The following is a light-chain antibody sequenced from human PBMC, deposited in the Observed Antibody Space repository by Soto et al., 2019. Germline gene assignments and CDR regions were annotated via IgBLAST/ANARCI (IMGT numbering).Light chain of an antibody. CDR3: QQRSNWPPTWT. CDR1: QSVSSY. Sequence: EIVLTQSPATLSLSPGERATLSCRASQSVSSYLAWYQQKPGQAPRLLIYDGSNRATGIPARVSGSGSGSDCTRTISRLEPEDLGVYYCQQRSNWPPTWTFGQGTKVEIK. J-gene: IGKJ1*01. V-gene: IGKV3-11*01. CDR2: DGS.